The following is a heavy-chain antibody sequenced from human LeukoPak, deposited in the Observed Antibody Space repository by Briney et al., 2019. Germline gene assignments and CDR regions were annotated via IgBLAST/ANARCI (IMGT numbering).Heavy chain of an antibody. V-gene: IGHV1-2*02. D-gene: IGHD3-16*02. CDR1: GYTFTGYY. CDR2: INPNSGGT. Sequence: ASVTVSCKASGYTFTGYYMHWVRQAPGQGLEWMGWINPNSGGTNYAQKFQGRVTMTRDTSISTAYMELSRLRSDDTAVYYCAREAGDYVWGSYRPYYFDYWGQGTLVTVSS. CDR3: AREAGDYVWGSYRPYYFDY. J-gene: IGHJ4*02.